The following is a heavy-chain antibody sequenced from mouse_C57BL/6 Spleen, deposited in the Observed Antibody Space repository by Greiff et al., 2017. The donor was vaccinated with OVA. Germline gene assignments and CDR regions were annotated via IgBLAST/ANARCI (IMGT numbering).Heavy chain of an antibody. CDR1: GFTFTDYY. CDR2: IRNKANGYTT. D-gene: IGHD1-1*01. Sequence: EVKLVESGGGLVQPGGSLSLSCAASGFTFTDYYMSWVRQPSGKALEWLGFIRNKANGYTTEYSASVKGRFTISRDNSQSILYLQMNALRAEDSATYYCASLYYYGSSYYAMDYWGQGTSVTVSS. V-gene: IGHV7-3*01. J-gene: IGHJ4*01. CDR3: ASLYYYGSSYYAMDY.